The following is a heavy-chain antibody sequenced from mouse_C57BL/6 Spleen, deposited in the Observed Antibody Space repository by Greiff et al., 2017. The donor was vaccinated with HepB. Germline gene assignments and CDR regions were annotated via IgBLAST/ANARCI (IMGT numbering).Heavy chain of an antibody. J-gene: IGHJ1*03. CDR3: ARAYGSSLYWYFDV. Sequence: EVKLMESVAELVRPGASVKLSCTASGFNIKNTYMHWVKQRPEQGLEWIGRIDPANGNTKYAPKFQGKATITADTSSNTAYLQLSSLTSEDTAIYYCARAYGSSLYWYFDVWGTGTTVTVSS. CDR2: IDPANGNT. D-gene: IGHD1-1*01. V-gene: IGHV14-3*01. CDR1: GFNIKNTY.